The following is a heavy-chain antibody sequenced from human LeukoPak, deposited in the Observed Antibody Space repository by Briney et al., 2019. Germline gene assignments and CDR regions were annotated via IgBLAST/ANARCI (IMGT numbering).Heavy chain of an antibody. CDR3: ARDSLSIAARGSP. V-gene: IGHV1-69*13. J-gene: IGHJ5*02. Sequence: SVKVSCKASGGTFSSYAISWVRQAPGQGLEWMGGIIPIFGTANYAQKFQGRVTITADESTSTAYMELSSLRSEDTAVYYCARDSLSIAARGSPWGQGTLVTVSS. D-gene: IGHD6-6*01. CDR2: IIPIFGTA. CDR1: GGTFSSYA.